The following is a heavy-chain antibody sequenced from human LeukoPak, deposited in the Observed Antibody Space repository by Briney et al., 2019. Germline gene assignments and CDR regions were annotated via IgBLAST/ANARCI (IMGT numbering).Heavy chain of an antibody. CDR2: INPNSGGT. D-gene: IGHD6-19*01. CDR1: GYTFTGYY. Sequence: ASVKVSCKASGYTFTGYYMHWVRQAPGQGLEWMGWINPNSGGTNYAQKFQGRVTMTRDTSISTAYMELSRLRSDDTAVYYCAREHTIAVAADQWLDPWGQGTLVTVSS. V-gene: IGHV1-2*02. J-gene: IGHJ5*02. CDR3: AREHTIAVAADQWLDP.